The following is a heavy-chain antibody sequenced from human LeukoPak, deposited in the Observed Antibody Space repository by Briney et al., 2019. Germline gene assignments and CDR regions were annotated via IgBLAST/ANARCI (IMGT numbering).Heavy chain of an antibody. D-gene: IGHD4-23*01. CDR1: GFIFKNYW. CDR2: INQDGSEK. V-gene: IGHV3-7*05. CDR3: ARKRTTGEAPTFDY. Sequence: GGSLRFSCAASGFIFKNYWMSWVRQAPGKGLQWVAHINQDGSEKYYLDSVKGRFTISRDNAKNSVYLQMNSLRADDTAVYYCARKRTTGEAPTFDYWGQGTLVTVSS. J-gene: IGHJ4*02.